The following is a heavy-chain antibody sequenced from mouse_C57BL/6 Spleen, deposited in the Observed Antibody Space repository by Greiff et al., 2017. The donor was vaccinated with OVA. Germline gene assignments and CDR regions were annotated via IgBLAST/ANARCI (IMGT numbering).Heavy chain of an antibody. V-gene: IGHV1-18*01. CDR1: GYTFTDYN. CDR3: ARDYYGSSYDLYAMDY. D-gene: IGHD1-1*01. CDR2: INPNNGGT. J-gene: IGHJ4*01. Sequence: EVQLQQSGPELVKPGASVKIPCKASGYTFTDYNLDWVKQSHGKSLEWIGDINPNNGGTIYNQKFKGKATLTVDKSSSTAYMELRSLTSEDTAVYYCARDYYGSSYDLYAMDYWGQGTSVTVSS.